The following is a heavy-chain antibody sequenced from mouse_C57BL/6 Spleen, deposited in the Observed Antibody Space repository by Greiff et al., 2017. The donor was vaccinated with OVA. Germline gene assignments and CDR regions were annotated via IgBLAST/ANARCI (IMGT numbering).Heavy chain of an antibody. J-gene: IGHJ3*01. D-gene: IGHD2-4*01. CDR2: INPNNGGT. CDR3: ARQRDYDGYAY. CDR1: GYTFTDYY. V-gene: IGHV1-26*01. Sequence: EVQLQQSGPELVKPGASVKISCKASGYTFTDYYMNWVKQSHGKSLEWIGDINPNNGGTSYNQKFKGKATLTVDKSSSTDYLELRSLTSEDSAVYYCARQRDYDGYAYWGQGTLVTVSA.